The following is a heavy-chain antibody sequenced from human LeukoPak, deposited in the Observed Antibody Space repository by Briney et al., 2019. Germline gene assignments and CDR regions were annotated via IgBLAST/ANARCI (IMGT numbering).Heavy chain of an antibody. D-gene: IGHD3-16*01. CDR3: AKGDKMLTWRRTYNRLDL. V-gene: IGHV3-7*01. J-gene: IGHJ5*02. CDR1: GFTFSSYW. CDR2: IKQDGSEK. Sequence: GGSLRLSCAASGFTFSSYWMSWVRQATGKGLEWVANIKQDGSEKYYVDSAKGRFTISRDNAKNSLYLQMNSLRAEDTAVYFCAKGDKMLTWRRTYNRLDLWGQGTLVTVSS.